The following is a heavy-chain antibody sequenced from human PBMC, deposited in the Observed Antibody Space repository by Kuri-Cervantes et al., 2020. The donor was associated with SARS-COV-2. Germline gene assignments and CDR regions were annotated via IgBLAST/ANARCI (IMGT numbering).Heavy chain of an antibody. J-gene: IGHJ4*02. CDR3: ARERSGSYDY. V-gene: IGHV3-53*01. CDR1: GFTVSSNY. Sequence: GESLKISCAASGFTVSSNYMSWVRQAPGKGLEWVSVIYSCGSTYYADSVKGRFTISRDNSNKTLYLQMNSLRAEDTALYHCARERSGSYDYWGQGTLVTVSS. CDR2: IYSCGST. D-gene: IGHD1-26*01.